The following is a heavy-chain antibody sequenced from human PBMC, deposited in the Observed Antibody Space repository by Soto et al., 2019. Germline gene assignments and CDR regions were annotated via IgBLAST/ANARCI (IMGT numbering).Heavy chain of an antibody. D-gene: IGHD4-17*01. CDR3: ARDQYGDYDVALTY. CDR2: ITSGSSDI. J-gene: IGHJ4*02. V-gene: IGHV3-21*01. CDR1: GFTFSSYT. Sequence: GGSLRLSCVASGFTFSSYTMNWVRQAPGKGLEWVSSITSGSSDIYYADSVKGRFTISRDNAKNSLYLQMNTLRVEDTAVYYCARDQYGDYDVALTYWGQGTLVTVSS.